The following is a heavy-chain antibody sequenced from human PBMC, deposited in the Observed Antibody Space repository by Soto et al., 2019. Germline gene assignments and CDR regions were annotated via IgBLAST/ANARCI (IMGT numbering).Heavy chain of an antibody. CDR3: ARERAMTTVTSAFDY. J-gene: IGHJ4*02. V-gene: IGHV3-33*01. Sequence: GGSLRLSCAASGFTFSSYGMHWVRQAPGKGLEWVAVIWYDGSNKYYADSVKGRFTISRDNSKNTLYLQMNSLRAEDTAVYYCARERAMTTVTSAFDYWGQGTLVTVSS. CDR2: IWYDGSNK. CDR1: GFTFSSYG. D-gene: IGHD4-17*01.